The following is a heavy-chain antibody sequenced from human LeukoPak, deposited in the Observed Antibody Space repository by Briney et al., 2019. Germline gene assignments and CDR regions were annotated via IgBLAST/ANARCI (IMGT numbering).Heavy chain of an antibody. V-gene: IGHV2-5*02. Sequence: ESGPTLVKPTQTLTLTCTFSGFSLSTSGVGVGWIRQPPGKALEGLALIYWDDDKRYSPSLKSRLTITKDTSKNQVVLTMTNMDPVDTATYYCAHSGLTTTVWLYMFDYWGQGTLVTVSS. CDR1: GFSLSTSGVG. CDR3: AHSGLTTTVWLYMFDY. J-gene: IGHJ4*02. D-gene: IGHD4-17*01. CDR2: IYWDDDK.